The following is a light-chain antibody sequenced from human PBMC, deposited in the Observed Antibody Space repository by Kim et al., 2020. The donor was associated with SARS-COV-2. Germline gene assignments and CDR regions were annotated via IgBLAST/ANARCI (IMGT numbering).Light chain of an antibody. CDR1: QSVSSSY. V-gene: IGKV3-20*01. Sequence: PGERATLSCRASQSVSSSYLAWYQQKPGQAPRLLIYGASSRATGIPDRFSGSGSGTDFTLTISRLEPEDFAVYYCQQYGSSLTWTFGQGTKVEIK. CDR2: GAS. CDR3: QQYGSSLTWT. J-gene: IGKJ1*01.